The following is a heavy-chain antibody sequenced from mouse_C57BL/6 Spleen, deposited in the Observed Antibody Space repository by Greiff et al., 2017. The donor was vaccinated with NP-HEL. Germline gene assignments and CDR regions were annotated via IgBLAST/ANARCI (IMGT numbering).Heavy chain of an antibody. Sequence: QVQLQQSGAELVRPGSSVKLSCKASGYTFTSYWMHWVKQRPIQGLEWIGNIDPSDSETHYNQKFKDKATLTVDKSSSTAYMQLSSLTSEDSAVYYCAREYYSNLDYWGQGTTLTVSS. CDR1: GYTFTSYW. J-gene: IGHJ2*01. D-gene: IGHD2-5*01. CDR2: IDPSDSET. CDR3: AREYYSNLDY. V-gene: IGHV1-52*01.